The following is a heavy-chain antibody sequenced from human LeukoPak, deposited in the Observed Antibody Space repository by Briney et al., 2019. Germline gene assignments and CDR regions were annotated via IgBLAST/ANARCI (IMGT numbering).Heavy chain of an antibody. V-gene: IGHV3-7*01. D-gene: IGHD3-9*01. J-gene: IGHJ3*02. CDR3: ARDLSDILTGYSDAFDI. Sequence: GGSLRLSCAASGFTFSSYWMSWVRQAPGKGLEWVANIKQDGSEKYYVDSVKGRFTISRDNAKNSLYLQMNSLRAEDTAVYYCARDLSDILTGYSDAFDIWGQGTMVTVSS. CDR2: IKQDGSEK. CDR1: GFTFSSYW.